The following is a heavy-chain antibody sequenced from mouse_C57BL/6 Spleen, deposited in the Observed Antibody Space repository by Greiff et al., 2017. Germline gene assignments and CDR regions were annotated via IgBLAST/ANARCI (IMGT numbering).Heavy chain of an antibody. CDR1: GYTFTSYW. V-gene: IGHV1-55*01. CDR2: IYPGSGST. Sequence: QVQLQQPGAELVKPGASVKMSCKASGYTFTSYWITWVKQRPGQGLEWIGDIYPGSGSTNYNEKFKSKATLTVDKSSSTAYMQLSSLTSGDSAVYYCARHGGSYVDYYAMDYWGQGTSVTVSS. CDR3: ARHGGSYVDYYAMDY. J-gene: IGHJ4*01. D-gene: IGHD1-1*02.